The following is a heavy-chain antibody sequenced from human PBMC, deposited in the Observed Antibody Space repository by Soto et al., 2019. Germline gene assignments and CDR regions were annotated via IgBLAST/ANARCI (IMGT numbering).Heavy chain of an antibody. CDR3: ARDRAYPDAFDI. Sequence: QVQLVESGGGLVKPGGSLRLSCAASGFTFSDYYMSWIRQAPGKGLEWVSYIRHGSTTIYYTDSVKGRFTISRDNAKNSLYLQMNSLRAEDTAVYYCARDRAYPDAFDIWGQGTMVTVSS. CDR2: IRHGSTTI. V-gene: IGHV3-11*01. J-gene: IGHJ3*02. CDR1: GFTFSDYY.